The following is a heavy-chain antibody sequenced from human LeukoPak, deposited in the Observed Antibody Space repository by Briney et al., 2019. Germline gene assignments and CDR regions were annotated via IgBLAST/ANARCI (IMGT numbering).Heavy chain of an antibody. J-gene: IGHJ4*02. CDR2: IYHSGST. CDR3: ARLVISGYTSTWYLFDY. D-gene: IGHD6-13*01. Sequence: SETLSLTCTVSGGSISSGYWSWIRQPPGKGLEGIGHIYHSGSTKYNSSLKSRVTISIDTSKSQFSLRLSSVTAADTAVYYCARLVISGYTSTWYLFDYWGQGTQVTVSS. V-gene: IGHV4-59*08. CDR1: GGSISSGY.